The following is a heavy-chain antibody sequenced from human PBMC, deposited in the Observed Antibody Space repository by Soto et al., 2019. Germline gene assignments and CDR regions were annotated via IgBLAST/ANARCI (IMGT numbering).Heavy chain of an antibody. Sequence: QVQLQESGPGLVKPSGTLSLTCAVSGGSISSSNWWSWVRQPPGKGLEWIGEIYHSGSTNYNTSLKSRVTISVDKSKNQFSLKVSSVTAADTAVYYCERDGELGLYFDYWGQGTLVTVCS. CDR2: IYHSGST. V-gene: IGHV4-4*02. CDR1: GGSISSSNW. D-gene: IGHD3-10*01. J-gene: IGHJ4*02. CDR3: ERDGELGLYFDY.